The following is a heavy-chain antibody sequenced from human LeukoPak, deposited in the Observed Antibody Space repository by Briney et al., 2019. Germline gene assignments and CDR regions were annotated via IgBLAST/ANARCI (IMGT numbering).Heavy chain of an antibody. J-gene: IGHJ5*02. D-gene: IGHD2-21*01. CDR3: AQDYTSPQVLWLEDSFDP. CDR2: ICGSGGST. V-gene: IGHV3-23*01. Sequence: GGSLRLSCAASGFTFSSYAMSWVRQAPAKGLEWVSAICGSGGSTYYADSVKGRFTISRDNSKNTLYLQMNSLRAEDTAVYYYAQDYTSPQVLWLEDSFDPWGQGTLVTVSS. CDR1: GFTFSSYA.